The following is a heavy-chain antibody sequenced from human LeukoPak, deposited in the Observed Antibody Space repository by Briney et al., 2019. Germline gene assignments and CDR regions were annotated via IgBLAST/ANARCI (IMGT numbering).Heavy chain of an antibody. D-gene: IGHD3-16*02. Sequence: GASVKVSCKASGYTFTSYAMRWVRQAPGQRLEWMGWINAGNGNTKYSQKFQGRVTITRDTSASTAYMELSSLRSEDTAVYYCARDGYYVWGSYRLYYFDYWGQGTLVTVSS. J-gene: IGHJ4*02. CDR1: GYTFTSYA. V-gene: IGHV1-3*01. CDR2: INAGNGNT. CDR3: ARDGYYVWGSYRLYYFDY.